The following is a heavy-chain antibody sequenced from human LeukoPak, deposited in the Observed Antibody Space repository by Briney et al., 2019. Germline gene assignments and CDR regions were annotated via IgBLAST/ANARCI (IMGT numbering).Heavy chain of an antibody. V-gene: IGHV1-46*01. D-gene: IGHD2-2*01. CDR2: LKLYDGSV. Sequence: ASVEVSCKASGYSFIRYHIHWVRQAPGQGLEWMGVLKLYDGSVSHAQKFQGRVTMTTDTSTSTAYMELRSLRSDDTAVYYCARDTTLGYCSSTSCTDGRAGFDYWGQGTLVTVSS. CDR3: ARDTTLGYCSSTSCTDGRAGFDY. J-gene: IGHJ4*02. CDR1: GYSFIRYH.